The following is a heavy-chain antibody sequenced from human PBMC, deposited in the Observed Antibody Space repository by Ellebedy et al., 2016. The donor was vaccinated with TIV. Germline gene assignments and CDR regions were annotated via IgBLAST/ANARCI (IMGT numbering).Heavy chain of an antibody. V-gene: IGHV4-38-2*02. CDR1: GYSISSGYF. J-gene: IGHJ5*02. CDR3: ARDGTSTRFDP. D-gene: IGHD2/OR15-2a*01. CDR2: IYNSGNT. Sequence: MPSETLSLTCTVSGYSISSGYFWVWVRPPPGKGLEWLGSIYNSGNTYFNPSLKSRVTMSVDTSKNQFSLKLSSVTAADTAVYYCARDGTSTRFDPWGQGTLVTVSS.